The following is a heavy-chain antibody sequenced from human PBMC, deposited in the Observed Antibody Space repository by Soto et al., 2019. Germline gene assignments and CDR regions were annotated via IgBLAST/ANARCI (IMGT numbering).Heavy chain of an antibody. V-gene: IGHV1-8*01. J-gene: IGHJ6*02. Sequence: GASVKVSCKASGYTFTSYDINWVRQATGQGLEWMGWMNPNSGNTGYAQKFQGRVTISRDNSKTTLYLQMNSLRAEDTAVYYCAKFPAVVVRGVRYSGMDVWGQGTTVTVSS. CDR2: MNPNSGNT. CDR3: AKFPAVVVRGVRYSGMDV. CDR1: GYTFTSYD. D-gene: IGHD3-10*01.